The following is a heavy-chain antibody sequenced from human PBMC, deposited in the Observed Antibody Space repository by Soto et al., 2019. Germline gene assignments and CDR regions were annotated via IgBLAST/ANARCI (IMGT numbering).Heavy chain of an antibody. CDR1: GDSVSSNSAA. J-gene: IGHJ6*03. Sequence: QTLSLTCDISGDSVSSNSAAWNWIRQTPSRGLEWLGRTYYRSKWYSNYAISVKSRVTVNPDTFKNQFSLQLNSVTPEDTAVYYCARGSWDDVSGHYYMDVWGKGTTVTVSS. D-gene: IGHD1-1*01. V-gene: IGHV6-1*01. CDR3: ARGSWDDVSGHYYMDV. CDR2: TYYRSKWYS.